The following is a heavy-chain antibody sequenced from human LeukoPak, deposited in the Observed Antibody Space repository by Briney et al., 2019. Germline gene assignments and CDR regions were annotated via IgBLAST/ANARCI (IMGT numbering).Heavy chain of an antibody. CDR3: ARQLYYYDSSGYLFHYYFYMDV. V-gene: IGHV4-39*01. D-gene: IGHD3-22*01. CDR2: FYQSGNT. J-gene: IGHJ6*03. CDR1: GGSFNNTNYY. Sequence: PSETLSLTCTVSGGSFNNTNYYWGWIRQPPGKRLEWIGSFYQSGNTFYNQSLMSRVTLSVDTSKNQFSLKLSSVTAADTAVYYCARQLYYYDSSGYLFHYYFYMDVWGKGTTVTVSS.